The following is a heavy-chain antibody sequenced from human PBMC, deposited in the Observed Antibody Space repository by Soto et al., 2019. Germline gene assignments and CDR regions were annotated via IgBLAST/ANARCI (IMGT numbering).Heavy chain of an antibody. J-gene: IGHJ5*02. CDR1: GFTFSADW. V-gene: IGHV3-74*01. CDR3: ARGGYSAGFDP. D-gene: IGHD6-13*01. Sequence: EVQLVESGGGLVQPGGSLRLSCAASGFTFSADWMHWVRQATGKGLVWVSRIKSDGSNTRYADSVKGRFTISRDNAKNTLYLQMNSLRAEDTAVYYCARGGYSAGFDPWGQGTLVTVSS. CDR2: IKSDGSNT.